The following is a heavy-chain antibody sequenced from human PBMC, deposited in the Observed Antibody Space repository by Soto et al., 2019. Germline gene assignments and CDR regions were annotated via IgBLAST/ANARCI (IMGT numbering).Heavy chain of an antibody. D-gene: IGHD4-4*01. CDR3: ARGDYSNDYYYYYYGMDV. CDR2: IWYDGSNK. V-gene: IGHV3-33*01. Sequence: QVQLVESGGGVVQPGSSLRLSCAASGFTFSSYGMHWVRQDPGKGLEWAAVIWYDGSNKYYADSVKGRFTISRDNSKKTLYLQMNSLRAEDTAVYYCARGDYSNDYYYYYYGMDVWGQGTTVTVSS. J-gene: IGHJ6*02. CDR1: GFTFSSYG.